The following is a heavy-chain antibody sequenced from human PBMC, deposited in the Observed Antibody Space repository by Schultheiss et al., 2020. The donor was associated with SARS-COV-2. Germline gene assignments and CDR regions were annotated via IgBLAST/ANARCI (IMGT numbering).Heavy chain of an antibody. D-gene: IGHD2-15*01. CDR3: ARVRAEVVVAARDRPYYYYYGMDV. J-gene: IGHJ6*04. CDR1: RFTFSNYG. Sequence: GESLKISCAASRFTFSNYGMHWVRQAPGKGLQWVAVISYDGSNKYYADSVKGRFTISRDNSKNTLYLQMNSLRAEDTAVYYCARVRAEVVVAARDRPYYYYYGMDVWGKGTTVTVSS. CDR2: ISYDGSNK. V-gene: IGHV3-30*03.